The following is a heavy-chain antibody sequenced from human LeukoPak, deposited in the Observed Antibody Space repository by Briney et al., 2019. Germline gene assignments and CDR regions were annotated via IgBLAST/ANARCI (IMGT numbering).Heavy chain of an antibody. CDR3: AKVRSDHGDYPNFDY. V-gene: IGHV3-30*18. D-gene: IGHD4-17*01. CDR1: GFTFSSYG. J-gene: IGHJ4*02. Sequence: QPGGSLRLSCAASGFTFSSYGMHWARQAPGKGLEWVAVISYDGSNKYYADSVKGRFTISRDNSKNTLYLQMNSLRAEDTAVYYCAKVRSDHGDYPNFDYWGQGTLVTVSS. CDR2: ISYDGSNK.